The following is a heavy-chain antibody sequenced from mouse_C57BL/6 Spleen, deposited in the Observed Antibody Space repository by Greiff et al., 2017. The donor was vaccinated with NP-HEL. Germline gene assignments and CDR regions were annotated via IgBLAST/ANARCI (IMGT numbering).Heavy chain of an antibody. V-gene: IGHV1-61*01. J-gene: IGHJ2*01. Sequence: QVQLQHPGAELVRPGSSVKLSCKASGYTFTSYWMDWVKQRPGQGLEWIGNIYPSDSETHYNQKFKDKATLTVDKSSSTAYMQLSSLTSEDSAVYYCARATTVVAFDYWGQGTTLTVSS. CDR1: GYTFTSYW. CDR3: ARATTVVAFDY. D-gene: IGHD1-1*01. CDR2: IYPSDSET.